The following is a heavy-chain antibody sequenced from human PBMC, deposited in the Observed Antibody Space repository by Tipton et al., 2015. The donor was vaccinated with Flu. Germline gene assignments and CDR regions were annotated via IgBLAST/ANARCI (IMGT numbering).Heavy chain of an antibody. CDR2: VYASGST. V-gene: IGHV4-4*07. D-gene: IGHD3-10*02. Sequence: TLSLTCTVSGDSMNNFYWNWVRQPAGKGLEWIGRVYASGSTTYNPSLKSRVSMSVDTSKKQFSLKMSSVTAADTAVYYCARLSYYDVDLKNFYFDYWGQGALVTVSS. CDR3: ARLSYYDVDLKNFYFDY. J-gene: IGHJ4*02. CDR1: GDSMNNFY.